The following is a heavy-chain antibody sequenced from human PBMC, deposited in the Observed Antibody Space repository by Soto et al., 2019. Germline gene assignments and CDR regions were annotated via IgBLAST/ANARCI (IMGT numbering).Heavy chain of an antibody. CDR3: ARGVRYSR. CDR2: INHSGST. CDR1: GGSFSGYY. J-gene: IGHJ4*02. Sequence: QVQLQQWGAGLLKPSETLSLTCAVYGGSFSGYYWSWIRQPPGKGLEWIGEINHSGSTNYNPSLKRRVTISVDTSKNQFSLKLSSVTAADTAVYYCARGVRYSRWGQGTLVTVSS. V-gene: IGHV4-34*01. D-gene: IGHD6-13*01.